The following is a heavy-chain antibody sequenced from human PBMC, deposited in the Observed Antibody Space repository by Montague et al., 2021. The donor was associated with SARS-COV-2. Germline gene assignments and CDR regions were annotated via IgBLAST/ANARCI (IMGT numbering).Heavy chain of an antibody. V-gene: IGHV2-70*04. CDR2: IDWDDDK. CDR3: ARSYYDILTAYYTPFDY. D-gene: IGHD3-9*01. CDR1: GFSLSTSGMR. Sequence: PALVKPTQTLTLTCTFSGFSLSTSGMRASWIRQPPGKALEWLARIDWDDDKFYSTSLKTRLTTSKDTSKNQVVLTMTNMDPVDTATYHCARSYYDILTAYYTPFDYWGQGTLVTVSS. J-gene: IGHJ4*02.